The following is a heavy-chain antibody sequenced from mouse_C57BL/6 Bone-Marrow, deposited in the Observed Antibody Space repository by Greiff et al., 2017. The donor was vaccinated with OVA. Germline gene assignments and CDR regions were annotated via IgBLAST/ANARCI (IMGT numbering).Heavy chain of an antibody. J-gene: IGHJ2*01. CDR1: GFNIKDDY. CDR3: TRVTTVVGPFDY. V-gene: IGHV14-4*01. D-gene: IGHD1-1*01. Sequence: VQLQQSGAELVRPGASVKLSCTASGFNIKDDYMHWVKQRPEQGLEWIGWIDPENGDTEYASKFQGKATITADTSSNTAYLQLSSLTSEDTAVYYCTRVTTVVGPFDYWGQGTTLTVSS. CDR2: IDPENGDT.